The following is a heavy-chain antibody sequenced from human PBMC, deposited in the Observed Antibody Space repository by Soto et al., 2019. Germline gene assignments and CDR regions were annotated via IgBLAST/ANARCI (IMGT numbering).Heavy chain of an antibody. CDR2: IYYSGST. CDR1: GGSISSYY. CDR3: AREDYSTRNWFDP. Sequence: SETLSLTCTVSGGSISSYYWSWIRQPPGKGLEWIGYIYYSGSTNYNPSLKSRVTISVDTSKNQFSLKLSSVTAADTAVYYCAREDYSTRNWFDPWGQGTLVTVSS. D-gene: IGHD4-4*01. J-gene: IGHJ5*02. V-gene: IGHV4-59*01.